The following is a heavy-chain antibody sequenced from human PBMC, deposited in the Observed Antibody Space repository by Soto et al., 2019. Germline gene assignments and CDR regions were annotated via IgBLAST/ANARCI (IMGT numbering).Heavy chain of an antibody. CDR3: ARDRGPSSGYYPYWFDP. V-gene: IGHV1-69*13. Sequence: SVKVSCKASGGTFSSYAISWVRQAPGQGLEWMGEIIPIFGTANYAQKFQGRVTITADESTSTAYMELSSLRSEDTAVYYCARDRGPSSGYYPYWFDPWGQRTLVTVS. J-gene: IGHJ5*02. CDR1: GGTFSSYA. D-gene: IGHD3-22*01. CDR2: IIPIFGTA.